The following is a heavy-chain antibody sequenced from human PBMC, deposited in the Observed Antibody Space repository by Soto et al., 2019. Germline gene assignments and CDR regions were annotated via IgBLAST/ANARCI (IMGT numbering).Heavy chain of an antibody. Sequence: GSLRLSCAASGFTFSSYSMNWVRQAPGKGLEWVSSISSSSSYIYYADSVKGRFTISRDNAKNSLHLQMNSLRAEDAAVYYCTRGLLVTDETSKGCWSQRTCVTVSS. CDR3: TRGLLVTDETSKGC. D-gene: IGHD1-26*01. CDR2: ISSSSSYI. CDR1: GFTFSSYS. J-gene: IGHJ4*02. V-gene: IGHV3-21*01.